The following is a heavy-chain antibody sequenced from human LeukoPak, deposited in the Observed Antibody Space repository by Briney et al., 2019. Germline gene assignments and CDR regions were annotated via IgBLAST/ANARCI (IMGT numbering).Heavy chain of an antibody. J-gene: IGHJ4*02. D-gene: IGHD4-23*01. Sequence: GGSLRLSCAASGFTFSSYNMNWVRQAPGKGLEWVSSITSSSSYIYYADSVKGRFTISRDNAKNSLYLQMNSLRAEDTAVYYCARDPSWGSVGFDYWGQGTLVTVSS. CDR3: ARDPSWGSVGFDY. CDR1: GFTFSSYN. CDR2: ITSSSSYI. V-gene: IGHV3-21*04.